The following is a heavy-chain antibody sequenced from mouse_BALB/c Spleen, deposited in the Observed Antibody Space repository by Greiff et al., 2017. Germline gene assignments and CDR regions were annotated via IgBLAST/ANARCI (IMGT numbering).Heavy chain of an antibody. CDR1: GFTFSSYA. D-gene: IGHD1-1*01. CDR2: ISSGGSYT. Sequence: EVKLVESGGGLVKPGGSLKLSCAASGFTFSSYAMSWVRQSPEKRLEWVAEISSGGSYTYYPDTVTGRFTISRDNAKNTLYLEMSSLRSEDTAMYYCAREYYGSSLAYWGQGTLVTVSA. J-gene: IGHJ3*01. CDR3: AREYYGSSLAY. V-gene: IGHV5-9-4*01.